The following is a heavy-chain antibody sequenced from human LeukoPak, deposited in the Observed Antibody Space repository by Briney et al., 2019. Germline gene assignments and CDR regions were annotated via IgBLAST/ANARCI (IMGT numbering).Heavy chain of an antibody. Sequence: GRSLRLSCAASGFTFSSYAMHWVRQAPGKGLEWVAVISYDGSNKYYADSVKGRFTISRDNSKNTLYLQTNSLRAEDTAVYYCARDGLSSGWYGSFDYWGQGTLVTVSS. D-gene: IGHD6-19*01. J-gene: IGHJ4*02. V-gene: IGHV3-30-3*01. CDR3: ARDGLSSGWYGSFDY. CDR1: GFTFSSYA. CDR2: ISYDGSNK.